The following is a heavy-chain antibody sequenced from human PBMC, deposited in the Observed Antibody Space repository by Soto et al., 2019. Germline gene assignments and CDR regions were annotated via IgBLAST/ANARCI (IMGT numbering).Heavy chain of an antibody. CDR1: GYDFNTNW. D-gene: IGHD2-2*01. Sequence: GESLKISCSGSGYDFNTNWFGWVRQLPDKGLEWVGIMYPGDSDTRYNPSLQGHVTLSADVTVSTAFLQWRSLKTSDTGMYFCARLPRDCNKTSCYYADHWGHGTQVTVSS. CDR2: MYPGDSDT. V-gene: IGHV5-51*01. J-gene: IGHJ4*01. CDR3: ARLPRDCNKTSCYYADH.